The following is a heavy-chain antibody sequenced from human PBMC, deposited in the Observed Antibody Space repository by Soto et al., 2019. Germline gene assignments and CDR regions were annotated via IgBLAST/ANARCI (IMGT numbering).Heavy chain of an antibody. D-gene: IGHD6-6*01. CDR2: IFFFWSI. Sequence: SETLSLTCTVSGASISSNTYYWAWIRRPPGMGLYLIGIIFFFWSIYYNPSLKSRLTFSVDTSKIQLSFELNSVTAADTAVYYCARSTIAPHLFMYPFDSWGQGTLVTVSS. J-gene: IGHJ4*01. CDR3: ARSTIAPHLFMYPFDS. CDR1: GASISSNTYY. V-gene: IGHV4-39*01.